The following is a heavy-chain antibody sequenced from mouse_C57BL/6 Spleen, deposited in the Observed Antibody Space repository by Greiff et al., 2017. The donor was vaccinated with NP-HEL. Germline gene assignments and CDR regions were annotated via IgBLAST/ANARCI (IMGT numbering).Heavy chain of an antibody. D-gene: IGHD2-5*01. J-gene: IGHJ1*03. CDR1: GYTFTSYW. Sequence: QVQLQQPGTELVKPGASVKLSCKASGYTFTSYWMHWVKQRPGQGLEWIGNINPSNGGTNYNEKFKSKATLTVDKSTSTAYMQLSSLTSEDSAVYYCARSGIYSNPWYFDVWGTGTTVTVSS. CDR3: ARSGIYSNPWYFDV. V-gene: IGHV1-53*01. CDR2: INPSNGGT.